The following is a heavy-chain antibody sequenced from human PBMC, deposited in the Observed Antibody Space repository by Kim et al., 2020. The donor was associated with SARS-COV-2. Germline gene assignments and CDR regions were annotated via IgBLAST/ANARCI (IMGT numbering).Heavy chain of an antibody. D-gene: IGHD6-25*01. V-gene: IGHV3-30*07. CDR3: ARDRKKYAAAGMDV. J-gene: IGHJ6*02. Sequence: DSVKGRFTIARDTSKNTLYLQKNSLRAEDTAVYYCARDRKKYAAAGMDVWGLGTTVSVSS.